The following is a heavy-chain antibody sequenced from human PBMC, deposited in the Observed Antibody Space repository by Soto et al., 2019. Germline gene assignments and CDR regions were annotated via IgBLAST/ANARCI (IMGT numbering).Heavy chain of an antibody. J-gene: IGHJ4*02. D-gene: IGHD1-26*01. V-gene: IGHV4-59*01. CDR1: GGSLSGYY. CDR3: ARDTRDGYYFEY. CDR2: IYYSGGT. Sequence: PSETLSLTCTVTGGSLSGYYWMWIRQPPGKGLEWMGYIYYSGGTNYNPSLQSRVTMSVDTSKNQFSLKLGSVTAADTAVYYCARDTRDGYYFEYWGQGILVTVSS.